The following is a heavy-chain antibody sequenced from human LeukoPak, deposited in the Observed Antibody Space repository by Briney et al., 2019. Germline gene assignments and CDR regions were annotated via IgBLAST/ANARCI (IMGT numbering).Heavy chain of an antibody. D-gene: IGHD1-1*01. V-gene: IGHV4-34*01. CDR2: INTSGST. Sequence: SETLSLTCAVQGGPFRGFSYNWIRQPPGKGLQWIGEINTSGSTTYDPSLKSRVTISIDTSKNQFSLKLNSVTAADTGVYFCARARQLLPFDYWGQGTLVTVPS. CDR3: ARARQLLPFDY. CDR1: GGPFRGFS. J-gene: IGHJ4*02.